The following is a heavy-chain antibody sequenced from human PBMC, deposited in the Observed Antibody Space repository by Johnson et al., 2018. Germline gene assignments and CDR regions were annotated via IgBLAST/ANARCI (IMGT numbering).Heavy chain of an antibody. D-gene: IGHD2-2*01. J-gene: IGHJ6*02. CDR3: ARDRTLLGLVVPAADYYYYYGMDV. Sequence: VQLVQSGGGLIQPGGSLRLSCAASGFTVSSNYMSWVRQAPGKGLEWVSVIYSGGSTYYADSVKGRFTISRDNSKNTLYLQMNSLRAEDTAVYYCARDRTLLGLVVPAADYYYYYGMDVWGQGTTVTVSS. V-gene: IGHV3-53*01. CDR2: IYSGGST. CDR1: GFTVSSNY.